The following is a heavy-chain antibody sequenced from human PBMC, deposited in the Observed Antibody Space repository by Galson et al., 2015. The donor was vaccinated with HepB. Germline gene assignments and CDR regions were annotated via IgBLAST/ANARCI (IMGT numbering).Heavy chain of an antibody. Sequence: SLRLSCAAFGFTFSSYAMSWVRQAPGKGLEWVSAISGSGDSTYYADSVKGRFTISRDNSKNTLYLQMKTLRAEDTAVYYCAKAYYASGRYYIDYWGQGTLVTVSS. D-gene: IGHD3-10*01. CDR3: AKAYYASGRYYIDY. CDR1: GFTFSSYA. J-gene: IGHJ4*02. CDR2: ISGSGDST. V-gene: IGHV3-23*01.